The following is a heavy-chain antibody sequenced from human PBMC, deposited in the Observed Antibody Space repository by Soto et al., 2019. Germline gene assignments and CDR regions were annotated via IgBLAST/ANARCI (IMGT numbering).Heavy chain of an antibody. CDR3: ARDRNYERRFDP. CDR2: IYYSGST. V-gene: IGHV4-59*12. J-gene: IGHJ5*02. D-gene: IGHD1-7*01. Sequence: SETLSLTCTVSGGSISSYYWSWIRQPPGKGLEWIGYIYYSGSTNYNPSLKSRVTISVDTSKNQFSLRLTSVTAADTAVYFCARDRNYERRFDPWGQGTLVTVSS. CDR1: GGSISSYY.